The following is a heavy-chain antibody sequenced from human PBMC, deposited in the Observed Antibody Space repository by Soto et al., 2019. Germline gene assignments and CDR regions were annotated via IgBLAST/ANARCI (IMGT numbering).Heavy chain of an antibody. CDR2: IYYSGST. Sequence: TLSLTCTVSGGSISSGGYYWSWIRQHPGKGLEWIGYIYYSGSTYYNPSLKSRVTISVDTPKNQFSLKLSSVTAADTAVYYCARDRSSGQTGLTFDPWGQGTLVTVSS. D-gene: IGHD3-22*01. J-gene: IGHJ5*02. CDR3: ARDRSSGQTGLTFDP. V-gene: IGHV4-31*03. CDR1: GGSISSGGYY.